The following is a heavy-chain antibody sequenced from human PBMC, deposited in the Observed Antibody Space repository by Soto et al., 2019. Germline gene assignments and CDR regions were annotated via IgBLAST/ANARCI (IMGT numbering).Heavy chain of an antibody. CDR1: GGSFSGYY. CDR3: ASRIVGATDDAFDI. CDR2: INHSGST. Sequence: SETLSLTCAVYGGSFSGYYWSWIRQPPGKGLEWIGEINHSGSTNYNPTLKSRVTISVDTSKNQFSLMLSSVTAADTVVYYCASRIVGATDDAFDIWGQGTMVTVSS. J-gene: IGHJ3*02. V-gene: IGHV4-34*01. D-gene: IGHD1-26*01.